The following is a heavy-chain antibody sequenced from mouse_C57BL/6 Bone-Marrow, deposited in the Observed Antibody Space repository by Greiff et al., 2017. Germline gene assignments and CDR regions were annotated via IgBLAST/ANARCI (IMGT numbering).Heavy chain of an antibody. J-gene: IGHJ2*01. Sequence: QVQLQQPGAGLVLPGASVKLSCKASGYTFTSYWVHWVRQRPGQGLEWIGEIDPSDSYTNYNQKFKGKSTFTVNNTSSTSDMKLSSRTSEDSAVYYCASEEYYGSSWRGWGPGTTLTVSS. V-gene: IGHV1-69*01. CDR2: IDPSDSYT. CDR3: ASEEYYGSSWRG. CDR1: GYTFTSYW. D-gene: IGHD1-1*01.